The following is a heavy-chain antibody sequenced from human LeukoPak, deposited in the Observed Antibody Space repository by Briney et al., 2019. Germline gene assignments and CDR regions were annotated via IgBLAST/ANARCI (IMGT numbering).Heavy chain of an antibody. D-gene: IGHD1-7*01. CDR1: GGTFGSYA. CDR2: IIPIFGTA. V-gene: IGHV1-69*05. J-gene: IGHJ5*02. CDR3: ARGTGTSWFDV. Sequence: ASVKVSCKASGGTFGSYAISWVRQAPGQGLEWMGGIIPIFGTANYAQKFQDRVTMTRDTSIRTAYMDLSSLTSDDTAVYYCARGTGTSWFDVWGQGTLVTVSS.